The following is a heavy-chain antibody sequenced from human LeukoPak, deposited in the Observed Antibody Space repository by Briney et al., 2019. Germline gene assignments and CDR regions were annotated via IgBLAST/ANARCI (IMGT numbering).Heavy chain of an antibody. Sequence: GASVKVSCKASGYIFTSYGISWVRQAPGQGLEWMGWISAYNGNTNYAQKLQGRVTMTRDTSISTAYMELSRLRFDDTAVYYCARGRDRYCSSTSCAPGGWFDPWGQGTLVTVSS. CDR1: GYIFTSYG. CDR3: ARGRDRYCSSTSCAPGGWFDP. J-gene: IGHJ5*02. D-gene: IGHD2-2*01. V-gene: IGHV1-18*01. CDR2: ISAYNGNT.